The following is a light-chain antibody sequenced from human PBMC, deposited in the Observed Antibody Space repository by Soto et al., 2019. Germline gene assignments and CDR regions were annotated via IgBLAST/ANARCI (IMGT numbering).Light chain of an antibody. CDR2: EDT. CDR1: SSDVGNYNL. J-gene: IGLJ1*01. V-gene: IGLV2-23*01. CDR3: WSYAVGRTYV. Sequence: QSALTQPASVSGSPGQSITISCTGSSSDVGNYNLVPWYQQHPGKAPKLMIYEDTKWPSGVSNRFSGSKSGNTAYLTISGLQAEDEADYYCWSYAVGRTYVFGTGTKVTVL.